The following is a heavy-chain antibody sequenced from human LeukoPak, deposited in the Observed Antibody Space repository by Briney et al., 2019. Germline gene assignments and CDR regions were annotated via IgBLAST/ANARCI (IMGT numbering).Heavy chain of an antibody. D-gene: IGHD3-9*01. CDR2: ISSSSSYI. Sequence: GGSLRLSCAASGFTFSSYSMNWVRQAPGKGLEWVSSISSSSSYIYYADSVKGRFTISRDNAKNSLYLQMNSLRAEDTAVYYCARGSLTGYYNLPDYWGQGTLVTVSS. V-gene: IGHV3-21*01. J-gene: IGHJ4*02. CDR1: GFTFSSYS. CDR3: ARGSLTGYYNLPDY.